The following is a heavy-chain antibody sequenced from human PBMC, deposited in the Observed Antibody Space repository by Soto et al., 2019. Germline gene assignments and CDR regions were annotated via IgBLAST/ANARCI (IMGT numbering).Heavy chain of an antibody. CDR2: ISYDGSNK. J-gene: IGHJ6*02. CDR1: GFTFSSYG. V-gene: IGHV3-30*18. Sequence: GGSLRLSCAASGFTFSSYGMHWVRQAPGKGLEWVAVISYDGSNKYYADSVKGRFTISRDNSKNTLYLQMNSLRAEDTAVYYCAKFLIFGVVTHSLADVWGQGTTVTVSS. D-gene: IGHD3-3*01. CDR3: AKFLIFGVVTHSLADV.